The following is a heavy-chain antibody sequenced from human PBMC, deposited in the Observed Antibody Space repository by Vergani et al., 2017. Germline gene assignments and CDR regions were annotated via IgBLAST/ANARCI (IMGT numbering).Heavy chain of an antibody. D-gene: IGHD1-26*01. CDR2: ISPDDSDT. CDR3: ARQFSWSGSTHYGMDV. V-gene: IGHV5-51*01. Sequence: EVQLVQSGAEVKKPGESLKISCKGSGYSFTSYWIGWVRQMPEKGLEWMGIISPDDSDTRYSPSFQGQVTISADKSISTAYLQWSSLKASDTAIYYCARQFSWSGSTHYGMDVWGQGTTVTVSS. CDR1: GYSFTSYW. J-gene: IGHJ6*02.